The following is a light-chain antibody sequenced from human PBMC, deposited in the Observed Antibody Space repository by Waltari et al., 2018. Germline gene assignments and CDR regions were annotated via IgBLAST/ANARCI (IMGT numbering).Light chain of an antibody. Sequence: ETVMAQSPATLSVSPGERATLSCRASQSVNSNLAWFQHKPGQAPRLLIYDASTRATEIPARFSGSGSGTEFTLTIGSLQTEDFAVYYCQQYNNWPRTFGQGTKLEI. V-gene: IGKV3-15*01. CDR2: DAS. CDR1: QSVNSN. J-gene: IGKJ2*01. CDR3: QQYNNWPRT.